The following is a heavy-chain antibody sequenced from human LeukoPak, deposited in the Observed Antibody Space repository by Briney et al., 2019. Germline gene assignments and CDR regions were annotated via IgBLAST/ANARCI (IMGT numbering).Heavy chain of an antibody. D-gene: IGHD1-26*01. CDR2: IWYDGSNK. CDR3: ARETTTLDY. V-gene: IGHV3-33*01. Sequence: GGSLRLSCAASGFTFSSYGMHWVRQAPGKGLEWVAVIWYDGSNKFYADSVKCRFTISRDDSKNTLYLQMNSLRAEDTAVYYCARETTTLDYWGQGALVTVSS. J-gene: IGHJ4*02. CDR1: GFTFSSYG.